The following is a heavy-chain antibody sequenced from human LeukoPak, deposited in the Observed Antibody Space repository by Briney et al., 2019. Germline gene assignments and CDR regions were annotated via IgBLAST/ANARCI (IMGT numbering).Heavy chain of an antibody. D-gene: IGHD3-3*01. CDR2: ISGSGGST. V-gene: IGHV3-23*01. CDR1: GFTFSSYA. Sequence: PGGSLRLSCAASGFTFSSYAMSWVRQAPGKGLEWVSAISGSGGSTYYADSVKGRFTISRDNSKNTLYLQMNSPRAEDTAVYYCAKPGGDFFYGMDVWGQGTTVTVSS. CDR3: AKPGGDFFYGMDV. J-gene: IGHJ6*02.